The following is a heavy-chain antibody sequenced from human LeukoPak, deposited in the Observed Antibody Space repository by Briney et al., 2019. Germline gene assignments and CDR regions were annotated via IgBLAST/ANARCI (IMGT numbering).Heavy chain of an antibody. V-gene: IGHV3-43*02. Sequence: GGSLRLSXAASGFTFDDYAMHWVRQAPGKGLEWVSLISGDGGSTYYVDSVKGRFTISRDNSKNSLYLQMNSLRTEDTALYYCAKGTPGYSYGDDAFDIWGQGTMVTVSS. CDR3: AKGTPGYSYGDDAFDI. CDR2: ISGDGGST. CDR1: GFTFDDYA. J-gene: IGHJ3*02. D-gene: IGHD5-18*01.